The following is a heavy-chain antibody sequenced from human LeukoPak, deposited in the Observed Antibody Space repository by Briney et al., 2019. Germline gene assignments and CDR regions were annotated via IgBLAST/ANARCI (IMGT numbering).Heavy chain of an antibody. J-gene: IGHJ4*02. Sequence: PSETLSLTCSVSGGSIRSSSYYWGWIRQPPGKGLEWIGSIYYSGSTYYNPSLKSRVTISVDTSKNQFSLKLSSVTAADTAVYYCARNKLGEWDHSSGYYYYWGQGTLVTVSS. CDR2: IYYSGST. D-gene: IGHD3-22*01. CDR1: GGSIRSSSYY. CDR3: ARNKLGEWDHSSGYYYY. V-gene: IGHV4-39*07.